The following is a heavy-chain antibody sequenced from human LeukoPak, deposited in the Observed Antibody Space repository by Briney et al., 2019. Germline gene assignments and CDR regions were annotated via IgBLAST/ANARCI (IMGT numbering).Heavy chain of an antibody. V-gene: IGHV1-8*01. D-gene: IGHD3-10*01. CDR1: GYTFTSYD. CDR2: MNPNSGNT. Sequence: SVKVSCKASGYTFTSYDINWVRQATGQGLEWMGWMNPNSGNTGYAQKFQGRVTMTRNTSISTAYMELSSLRSENTAVYYCAIFGRDSQSGFDYWGQGTLVTVSS. CDR3: AIFGRDSQSGFDY. J-gene: IGHJ4*02.